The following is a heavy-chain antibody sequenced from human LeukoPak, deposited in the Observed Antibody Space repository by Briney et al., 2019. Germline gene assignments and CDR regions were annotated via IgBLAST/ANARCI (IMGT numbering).Heavy chain of an antibody. CDR1: GFSFSESW. V-gene: IGHV3-7*05. CDR2: INKDGKKK. CDR3: PRWSSTWEFDY. J-gene: IGHJ4*02. D-gene: IGHD6-13*01. Sequence: GGALRLSCAVSGFSFSESWMTWVRQAPGKGLQWVAHINKDGKKKYYADSEMGRFTISRDNAKTSVYLQMNSLKVEDTAVYYCPRWSSTWEFDYWGQGTRVYVSS.